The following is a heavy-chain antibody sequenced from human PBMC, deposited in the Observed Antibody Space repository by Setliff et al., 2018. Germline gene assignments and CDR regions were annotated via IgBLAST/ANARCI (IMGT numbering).Heavy chain of an antibody. CDR2: IHYSGNT. D-gene: IGHD1-1*01. J-gene: IGHJ4*03. CDR1: GFSINSGTHF. CDR3: ARTGTYRYFDY. V-gene: IGHV4-39*01. Sequence: SETLSLTCTVSGFSINSGTHFWGWIRQPPGKGLEWIGRIHYSGNTYYNASLKSRVIISVDTAQNQFSLSLSSVTAADTAVYYCARTGTYRYFDYWVPETLLVTVSS.